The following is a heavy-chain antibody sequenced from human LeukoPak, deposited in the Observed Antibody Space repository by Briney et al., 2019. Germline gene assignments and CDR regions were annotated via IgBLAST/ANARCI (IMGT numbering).Heavy chain of an antibody. V-gene: IGHV3-23*01. J-gene: IGHJ4*02. CDR3: AKGVTYSYGHLGY. Sequence: PGGSLRLSCVASGFTFSDYSMIWVRQAPGKGLEWVSAISGSGGSTYYADSVEGRSTISRDNSKNTLYLQMNSLRAEDTAVYYCAKGVTYSYGHLGYWGQGTLVTVSS. CDR1: GFTFSDYS. D-gene: IGHD5-18*01. CDR2: ISGSGGST.